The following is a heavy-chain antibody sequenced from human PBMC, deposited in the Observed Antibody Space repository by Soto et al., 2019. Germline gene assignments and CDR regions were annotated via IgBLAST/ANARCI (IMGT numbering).Heavy chain of an antibody. V-gene: IGHV3-30*18. D-gene: IGHD4-17*01. CDR1: GFTFSSYG. J-gene: IGHJ6*02. CDR2: ISYDGSNK. CDR3: AKVPGRQDYGDYSDYGMDV. Sequence: QVQLVESGGGVVQPGRSLRLSCAASGFTFSSYGMHWVRQAPGKGLEWVAVISYDGSNKYYADSVKGRFTISRDNSKNALYLQMNSLRAEDTAVYYCAKVPGRQDYGDYSDYGMDVWGQGTTVTVSS.